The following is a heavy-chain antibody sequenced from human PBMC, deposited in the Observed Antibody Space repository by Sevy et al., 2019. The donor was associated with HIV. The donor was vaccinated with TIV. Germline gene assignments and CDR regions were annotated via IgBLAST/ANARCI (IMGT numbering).Heavy chain of an antibody. D-gene: IGHD1-26*01. J-gene: IGHJ3*02. Sequence: SETLSLTCTVSGGSISSGSYYWSWIRQPAGKGLEWIGRIYTSESTNYNPSLKSRVTISVDTSKNQFSLKLSSVTAADTAVYYCARFLGASDAFDIWGQGTMVTVSS. CDR1: GGSISSGSYY. V-gene: IGHV4-61*02. CDR3: ARFLGASDAFDI. CDR2: IYTSEST.